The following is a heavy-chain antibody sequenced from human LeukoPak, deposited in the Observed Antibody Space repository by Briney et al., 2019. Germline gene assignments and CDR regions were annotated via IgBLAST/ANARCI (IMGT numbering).Heavy chain of an antibody. CDR1: GGSISSYY. CDR2: IYYSGST. D-gene: IGHD3-22*01. J-gene: IGHJ4*02. Sequence: SETLSLTCTVSGGSISSYYWSWIRQPPGKGLEWIGYIYYSGSTNYNPSLKSRVTISVDTSKNQFSLKLSSVTAADTAVYYCAAGQLVGDYYDSSGYYYYFDYWGQGTLVTVSS. V-gene: IGHV4-59*01. CDR3: AAGQLVGDYYDSSGYYYYFDY.